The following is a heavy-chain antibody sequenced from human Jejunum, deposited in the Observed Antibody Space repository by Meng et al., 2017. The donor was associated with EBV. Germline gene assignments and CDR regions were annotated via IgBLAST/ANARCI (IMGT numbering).Heavy chain of an antibody. J-gene: IGHJ2*01. CDR1: GYTFINYA. D-gene: IGHD4-17*01. CDR2: INAGTGEI. V-gene: IGHV1-3*01. CDR3: TRGTVTTGAYFDL. Sequence: QVQLVQSGAEVKQPGXSVKVSCKASGYTFINYAIHWVRQAPGQRLEWMGWINAGTGEIRYSQKFQGRVTITSEASASTAYMELSSLRSEDTALYYCTRGTVTTGAYFDLWGRGTLVTVSS.